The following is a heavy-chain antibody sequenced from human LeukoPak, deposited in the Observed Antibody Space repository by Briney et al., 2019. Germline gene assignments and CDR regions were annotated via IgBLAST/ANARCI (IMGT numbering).Heavy chain of an antibody. D-gene: IGHD2/OR15-2a*01. CDR2: SSDYDTDR. CDR3: VRDYYCDSSSCHDCFDP. CDR1: GYTFSSYG. J-gene: IGHJ5*02. Sequence: GASVKVSCKASGYTFSSYGISWVRQAPGQGLEWMGWSSDYDTDRNYAQKFQGRLTVTTDTSTSTAYMELRSLTSDDTAVYHCVRDYYCDSSSCHDCFDPWGQGTLVTVSS. V-gene: IGHV1-18*01.